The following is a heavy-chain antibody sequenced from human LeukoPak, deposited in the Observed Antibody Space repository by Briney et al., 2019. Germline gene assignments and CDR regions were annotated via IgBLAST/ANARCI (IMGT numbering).Heavy chain of an antibody. Sequence: GRSLRLSCAASGFTFSSYGMHWVRQAPGKGLEWVAVIWYDGSNKYYADSVKGRFTISRDNSKNTLYLQMNSLRAEDTAVYYCARNRGGWKQLRSFKNSNYSGMDVWGQGTTVTVS. CDR1: GFTFSSYG. V-gene: IGHV3-33*01. D-gene: IGHD2-15*01. CDR2: IWYDGSNK. J-gene: IGHJ6*02. CDR3: ARNRGGWKQLRSFKNSNYSGMDV.